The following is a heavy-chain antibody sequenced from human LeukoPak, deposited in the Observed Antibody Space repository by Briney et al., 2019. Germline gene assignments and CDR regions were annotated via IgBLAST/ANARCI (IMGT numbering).Heavy chain of an antibody. D-gene: IGHD2-8*01. CDR3: AKDTSIGRYCTNGVCSPFDY. CDR1: GFTFSSYA. CDR2: ISETGGTT. V-gene: IGHV3-23*01. Sequence: GGSLRLSCAGSGFTFSSYAVSWVRQAPGKGLEWVSAISETGGTTYDADSVKGRFTISRDNSESTLCLQMNSLRAEDTAVYYCAKDTSIGRYCTNGVCSPFDYWGQGTLVTVSS. J-gene: IGHJ4*02.